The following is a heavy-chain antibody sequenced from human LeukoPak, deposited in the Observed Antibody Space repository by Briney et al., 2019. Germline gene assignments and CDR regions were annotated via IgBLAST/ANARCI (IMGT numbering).Heavy chain of an antibody. CDR2: IRNSGPTI. D-gene: IGHD2-15*01. V-gene: IGHV3-48*03. J-gene: IGHJ4*02. CDR1: GFTFSNYE. CDR3: AKGVGYCSGGSCQQFDY. Sequence: GGSLRLSCAASGFTFSNYEMNWVRQAPGKGLEWISYIRNSGPTIYYADSVKGRFTISRDNSKNTLYLQMNSLRAEDTAVYYCAKGVGYCSGGSCQQFDYWGQGTLVTVSS.